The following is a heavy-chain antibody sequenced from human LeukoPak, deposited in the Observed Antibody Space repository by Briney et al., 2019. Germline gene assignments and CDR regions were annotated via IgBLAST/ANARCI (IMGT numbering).Heavy chain of an antibody. CDR1: GYTFTSYG. J-gene: IGHJ6*02. Sequence: ASVKVSCKASGYTFTSYGISWVRQAPGQGLEWMGIINPSGGSTSYAQKFQGRVTMTRDTSTSTVYMELSSLRSEDTAVYYCARDQLAVAGIHYYYGMDVWGQGTTVTVSS. CDR2: INPSGGST. CDR3: ARDQLAVAGIHYYYGMDV. D-gene: IGHD6-19*01. V-gene: IGHV1-46*01.